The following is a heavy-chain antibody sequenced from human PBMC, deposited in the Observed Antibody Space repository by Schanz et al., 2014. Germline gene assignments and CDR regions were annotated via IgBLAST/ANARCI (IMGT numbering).Heavy chain of an antibody. J-gene: IGHJ5*02. CDR3: ARGRVLES. D-gene: IGHD1-1*01. CDR2: ISTTGSTI. V-gene: IGHV3-48*03. CDR1: GFTFSTST. Sequence: EVQLVESGGGLVQPGGSLRLSCAASGFTFSTSTMHWVRQAPGKGLEWISYISTTGSTIYYADSVKGRFTISRDNAKNSLFLQMNSLRPEDTAVYYCARGRVLESWGQGTLLTVSS.